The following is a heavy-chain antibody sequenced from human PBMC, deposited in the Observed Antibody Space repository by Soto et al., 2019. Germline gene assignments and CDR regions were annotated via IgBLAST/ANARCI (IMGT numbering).Heavy chain of an antibody. J-gene: IGHJ4*02. D-gene: IGHD4-17*01. V-gene: IGHV1-18*04. CDR3: ARDDYGENSDY. CDR1: GYTNTIYY. Sequence: GASVNVSCKTSGYTNTIYYMHWVRQAPGQGLEWMGWISAYNGNTNYAQKLQGRVTMTTDTSTSTAYMELRSLRSDDTAVYYCARDDYGENSDYWGQGTLVTVSS. CDR2: ISAYNGNT.